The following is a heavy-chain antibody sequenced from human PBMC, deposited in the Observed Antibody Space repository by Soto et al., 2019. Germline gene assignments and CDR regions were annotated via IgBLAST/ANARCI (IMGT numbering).Heavy chain of an antibody. V-gene: IGHV3-23*01. D-gene: IGHD2-8*01. CDR1: RFTFSSYA. J-gene: IGHJ6*03. Sequence: GGSLRLSCAASRFTFSSYAMSWVRQAPGKGLEWVSTISGSGGSTYYADSVKGRFTISRDNSKNTLYVQMNSLRAEDTAVYYCAKAPLYCSNGVCYTSYYYYYMDVWGKGTTVTVSS. CDR3: AKAPLYCSNGVCYTSYYYYYMDV. CDR2: ISGSGGST.